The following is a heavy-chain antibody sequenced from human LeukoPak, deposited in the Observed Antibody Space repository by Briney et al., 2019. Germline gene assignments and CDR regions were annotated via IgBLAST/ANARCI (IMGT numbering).Heavy chain of an antibody. CDR3: FTDQA. J-gene: IGHJ1*01. CDR1: GYTFTGQY. V-gene: IGHV1-2*02. Sequence: GSVSVSCKASGYTFTGQYIHFLRQAPAQGLEWMGGINPKNGVTNYAATVKGRVALTRDSSSSTVFMYLSSLRSDDTAGYFCFTDQAWGQGTLVTVSS. CDR2: INPKNGVT.